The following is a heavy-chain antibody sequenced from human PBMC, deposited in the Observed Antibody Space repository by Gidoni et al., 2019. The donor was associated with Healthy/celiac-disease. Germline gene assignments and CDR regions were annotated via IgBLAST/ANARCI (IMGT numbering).Heavy chain of an antibody. D-gene: IGHD1-26*01. CDR1: GYSISSGYY. Sequence: QVQLQESGPGLVQPSETLSLTCTVSGYSISSGYYWGWIRQPPGKGLEWIGRIYHSGSTYYNPSLKSRVTISVDTSKNQFSLKLSSVTAADTAVYYCARVGVPYSLGENWFDPWGQGTLVTVSS. CDR2: IYHSGST. J-gene: IGHJ5*02. CDR3: ARVGVPYSLGENWFDP. V-gene: IGHV4-38-2*02.